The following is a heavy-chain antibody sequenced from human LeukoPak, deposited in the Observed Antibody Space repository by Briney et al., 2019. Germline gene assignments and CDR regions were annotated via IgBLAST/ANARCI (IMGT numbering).Heavy chain of an antibody. CDR1: GYTFTSFW. J-gene: IGHJ3*01. CDR3: ARPNITSYYDSRGYDAFDV. Sequence: GESLKISWKGSGYTFTSFWIGWVRQMPGKGLEWMGIIYPVDSDTRYSPSFQGQVTISADKSITTAYLQWRSLKASDTAMYYCARPNITSYYDSRGYDAFDVWDQGTMVTVSS. D-gene: IGHD3-22*01. V-gene: IGHV5-51*01. CDR2: IYPVDSDT.